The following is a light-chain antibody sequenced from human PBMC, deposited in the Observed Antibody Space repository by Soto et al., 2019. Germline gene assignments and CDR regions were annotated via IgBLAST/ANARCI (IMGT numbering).Light chain of an antibody. CDR2: GAS. Sequence: EIVLTQSPGTLSLSPGERATLSCRASQSVSNAYLAWYQQKPGQAPRLLIYGASSRATGIPDRFSGSGSGADFALTISRLEPEDFAVYYCQQYGGSPFTFGPGTKVAIK. V-gene: IGKV3-20*01. J-gene: IGKJ3*01. CDR1: QSVSNAY. CDR3: QQYGGSPFT.